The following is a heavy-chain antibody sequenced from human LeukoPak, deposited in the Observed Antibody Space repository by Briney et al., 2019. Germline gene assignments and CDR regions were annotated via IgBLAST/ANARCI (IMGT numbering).Heavy chain of an antibody. CDR2: ISGSGGST. Sequence: GGSLRLSCAASGFTFSSYAMSWVRQAPGKGLEWVSAISGSGGSTYYADSVKGRFTISRDNSKNTLYLQMNSLRAEDTAVYYCAKDRGSSGWKRGVGDYWGQGTLVTVSS. D-gene: IGHD6-19*01. V-gene: IGHV3-23*01. J-gene: IGHJ4*02. CDR1: GFTFSSYA. CDR3: AKDRGSSGWKRGVGDY.